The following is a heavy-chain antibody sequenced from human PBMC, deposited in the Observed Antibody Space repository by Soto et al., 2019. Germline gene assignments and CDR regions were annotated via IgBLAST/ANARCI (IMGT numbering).Heavy chain of an antibody. J-gene: IGHJ4*02. Sequence: SETLSLPCTVSGGSISSYYWSWIRQPAGKGLEWIGSIYHSGSTYYNQSLKSRVTISVDTSKNQFYLKLSSVTAADTAVYHCARDQQPRYFDWLLPDYWGQGTLVTVSS. D-gene: IGHD3-9*01. CDR1: GGSISSYY. V-gene: IGHV4-4*07. CDR3: ARDQQPRYFDWLLPDY. CDR2: IYHSGST.